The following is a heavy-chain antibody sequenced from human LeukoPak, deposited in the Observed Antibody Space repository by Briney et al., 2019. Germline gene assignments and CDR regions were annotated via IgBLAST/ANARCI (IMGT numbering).Heavy chain of an antibody. D-gene: IGHD6-19*01. J-gene: IGHJ4*02. Sequence: ASVKVSFKASGYTFTSYGISWVRQAPGQGLEWMGWISAYNGNTNYAQKLQGRVTMTTDTSTSTAYMELRSLGSDDTAVYYCARDRTSGYSSGWYNDWGQGTLVTVSS. V-gene: IGHV1-18*01. CDR1: GYTFTSYG. CDR3: ARDRTSGYSSGWYND. CDR2: ISAYNGNT.